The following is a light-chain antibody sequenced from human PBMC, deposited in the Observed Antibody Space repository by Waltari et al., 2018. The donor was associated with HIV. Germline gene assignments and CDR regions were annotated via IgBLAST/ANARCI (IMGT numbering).Light chain of an antibody. CDR3: QQYFTTPPT. J-gene: IGKJ1*01. V-gene: IGKV4-1*01. CDR2: WAY. CDR1: SNY. Sequence: DIVMTQSPDPLPVSLGERATNSNYLAWYQQKSGQPPKVLIYWAYTRESGVPDRFSGSGSGTDFTLTISSLQAEDVAVYYCQQYFTTPPTFGQGTKVEIK.